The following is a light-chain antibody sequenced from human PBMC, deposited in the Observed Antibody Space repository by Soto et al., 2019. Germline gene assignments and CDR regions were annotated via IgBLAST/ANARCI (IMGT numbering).Light chain of an antibody. Sequence: DIQMTQSPSTLSASVGDRVTITCRASQSLNNGLAWYQQKPGKAPNLLIYAASTLQSGVPSRFSGSGSGTDFVLTISSLQPEDSATYYCQQLDSMPITFGQGTRLEIK. CDR3: QQLDSMPIT. CDR1: QSLNNG. J-gene: IGKJ5*01. CDR2: AAS. V-gene: IGKV1-5*01.